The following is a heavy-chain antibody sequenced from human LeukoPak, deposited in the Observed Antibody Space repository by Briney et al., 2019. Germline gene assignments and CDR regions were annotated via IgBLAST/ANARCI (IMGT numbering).Heavy chain of an antibody. CDR1: GGSISSSNW. D-gene: IGHD4-17*01. J-gene: IGHJ4*02. Sequence: SETLSLTCAVSGGSISSSNWWSWVRQPPGKGLEWIGEIYHSGSTNYNPSLKSRVTISVDKSKNQFSLKLTSVTAADTAVYYCARGGDYGDLRYFDYWGQGTLVTVSS. CDR3: ARGGDYGDLRYFDY. CDR2: IYHSGST. V-gene: IGHV4-4*02.